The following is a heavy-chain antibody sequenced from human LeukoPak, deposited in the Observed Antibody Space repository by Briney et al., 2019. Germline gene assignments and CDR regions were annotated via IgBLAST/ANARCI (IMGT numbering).Heavy chain of an antibody. CDR2: IYSDDDK. D-gene: IGHD3-10*01. V-gene: IGHV2-5*02. J-gene: IGHJ4*02. CDR3: AQSIVRGRSPPFDY. Sequence: SGPTLVNPTQTLTLTCTFSGFSLSTTGVGVGWILQPPGKALERLALIYSDDDKRYSPSLKSRLTITKDTSKNQVVLTMTNMDPVDTATYYCAQSIVRGRSPPFDYWGQGTLVTVSS. CDR1: GFSLSTTGVG.